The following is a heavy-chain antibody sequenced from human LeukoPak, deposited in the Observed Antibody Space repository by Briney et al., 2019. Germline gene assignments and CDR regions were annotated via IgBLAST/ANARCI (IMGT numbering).Heavy chain of an antibody. V-gene: IGHV4-59*08. CDR1: GGSISSYY. D-gene: IGHD3-22*01. CDR2: IYYSGST. J-gene: IGHJ4*02. Sequence: SETLSLTCTVSGGSISSYYWSWILQPPGKELEWIGYIYYSGSTNYNPSLKSRVTISVDTSKNQFSLKLSSVTAADTAVYYCARSFYYDSSVPPGYWGQGTLVTVSS. CDR3: ARSFYYDSSVPPGY.